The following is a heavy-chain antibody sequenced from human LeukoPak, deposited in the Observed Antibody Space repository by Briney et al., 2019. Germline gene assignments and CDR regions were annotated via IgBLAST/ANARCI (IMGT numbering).Heavy chain of an antibody. CDR2: INHSGST. CDR3: ARGAASGYHNYFDY. V-gene: IGHV4-34*01. D-gene: IGHD3-3*01. Sequence: SETLSLTCAVYGGSFSGYYWSWIRQPPGKGLEWIGEINHSGSTNYNPSLKSRVTISVDTSKNQFSLKLSSVTAADTAVYYCARGAASGYHNYFDYWGQGTLVTVSS. J-gene: IGHJ4*02. CDR1: GGSFSGYY.